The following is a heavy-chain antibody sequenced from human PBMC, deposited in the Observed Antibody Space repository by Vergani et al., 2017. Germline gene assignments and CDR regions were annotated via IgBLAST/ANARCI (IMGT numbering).Heavy chain of an antibody. CDR1: GFNFGEYG. J-gene: IGHJ4*02. CDR3: AVEIYDYGGSRDFDY. Sequence: EVQLVESGGDLVQPGRSLRLSCQTSGFNFGEYGVSWVRQAPGKGLEWICFIRSKTYGATTEYAASVRGRFTISRDDSKGIAYLQMSSLKKEDTAVYRCAVEIYDYGGSRDFDYWGQGTLVVVSS. D-gene: IGHD4-23*01. V-gene: IGHV3-49*04. CDR2: IRSKTYGATT.